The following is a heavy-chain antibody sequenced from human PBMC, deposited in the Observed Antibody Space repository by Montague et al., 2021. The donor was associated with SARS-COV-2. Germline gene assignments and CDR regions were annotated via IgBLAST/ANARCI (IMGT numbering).Heavy chain of an antibody. V-gene: IGHV4-61*09. CDR2: IYASRST. Sequence: TLSLTCTVSGGYISSGSYYWSWIRQPAGRGMEWIGHIYASRSTKYNPSLKSRITVAVYTSKNQFSLKVSSVPDADAAVYYCARDLSSSCSYWFDPWGQGTLVTVSS. CDR3: ARDLSSSCSYWFDP. J-gene: IGHJ5*02. D-gene: IGHD6-13*01. CDR1: GGYISSGSYY.